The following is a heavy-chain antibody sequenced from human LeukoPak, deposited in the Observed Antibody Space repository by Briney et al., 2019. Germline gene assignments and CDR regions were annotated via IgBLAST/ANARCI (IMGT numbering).Heavy chain of an antibody. CDR2: ISSNGGST. V-gene: IGHV3-64*04. CDR1: GFTFSSYA. J-gene: IGHJ6*02. Sequence: GGSLRLSCSASGFTFSSYAMQWVRQAPGKGLEYVSTISSNGGSTYYADSVKGRFTISRDNAKNSLYLQMNSLRAEDTAVYYCARDHSSSGMDVWGQGTTVTVSS. CDR3: ARDHSSSGMDV.